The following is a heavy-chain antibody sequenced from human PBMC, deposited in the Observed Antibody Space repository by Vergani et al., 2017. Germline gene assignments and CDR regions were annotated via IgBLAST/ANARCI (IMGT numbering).Heavy chain of an antibody. J-gene: IGHJ4*02. CDR3: ARDLPIAVAGKIDY. CDR2: MNPNSGNP. CDR1: GYTFTSYD. D-gene: IGHD6-19*01. V-gene: IGHV1-8*01. Sequence: QVQLVQSGAEVKKPGASVKVSCKASGYTFTSYDINGVRQATGQGLEWMGWMNPNSGNPGYAQKFQVRVTMTRDTSITTAYMELSRVRSDDTAVYYCARDLPIAVAGKIDYWGQGTLVTVSS.